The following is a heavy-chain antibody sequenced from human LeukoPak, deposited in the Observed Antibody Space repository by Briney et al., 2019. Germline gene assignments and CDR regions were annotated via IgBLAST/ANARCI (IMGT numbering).Heavy chain of an antibody. D-gene: IGHD6-13*01. Sequence: SETLSLTCAVYGGSFSGYYWSWIRQPPGKGLGWIGEINHSGSTNHNPSLKSRVTISVDTSKNQFSLKLSSVTAADTAVYYCARGQLTFGSWYEGGWFDYWGQGTLVTVSS. J-gene: IGHJ4*02. CDR1: GGSFSGYY. CDR2: INHSGST. V-gene: IGHV4-34*01. CDR3: ARGQLTFGSWYEGGWFDY.